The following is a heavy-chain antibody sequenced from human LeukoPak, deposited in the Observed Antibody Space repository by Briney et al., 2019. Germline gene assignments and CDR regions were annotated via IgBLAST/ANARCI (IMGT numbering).Heavy chain of an antibody. CDR2: ILYSGTT. CDR3: ARVGDWNDLVY. J-gene: IGHJ4*02. CDR1: GGSISPYY. D-gene: IGHD1-1*01. Sequence: SETLPLTCTVSGGSISPYYWSWIRQTPGKGLEWIGYILYSGTTTNYNPSLKSRVTISVDTSKNQFSLKLSSVTAADTAVYYCARVGDWNDLVYWGQGTLVTVSS. V-gene: IGHV4-59*01.